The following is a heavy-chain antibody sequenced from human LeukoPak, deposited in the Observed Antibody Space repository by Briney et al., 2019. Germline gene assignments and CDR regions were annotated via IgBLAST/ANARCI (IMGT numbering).Heavy chain of an antibody. CDR2: ISAYNGNT. V-gene: IGHV1-18*01. CDR1: GYTFTSYG. J-gene: IGHJ3*02. D-gene: IGHD4-17*01. Sequence: ASVKVSCKASGYTFTSYGISWVRQVPGQGLEWMGWISAYNGNTNYAQKLQGRVTMTTDTSTSTAYMELRSLRSDDTAVYYCARGHHDYGDHDAFDIWGQGTMVTVSS. CDR3: ARGHHDYGDHDAFDI.